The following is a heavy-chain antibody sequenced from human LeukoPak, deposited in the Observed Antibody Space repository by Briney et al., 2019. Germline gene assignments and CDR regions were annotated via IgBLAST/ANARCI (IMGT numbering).Heavy chain of an antibody. V-gene: IGHV3-21*01. D-gene: IGHD4-17*01. CDR1: GFTFNGYS. CDR2: ISTSSSYI. J-gene: IGHJ4*02. CDR3: ARSRGDPSYFDY. Sequence: GGSLRLSCTASGFTFNGYSMNWVRQAPGKGLEWVSSISTSSSYIYYADSVKGRFTISRDNPKNSLYLQMNSLRAEDTAVYYCARSRGDPSYFDYWGQGTLVTVSS.